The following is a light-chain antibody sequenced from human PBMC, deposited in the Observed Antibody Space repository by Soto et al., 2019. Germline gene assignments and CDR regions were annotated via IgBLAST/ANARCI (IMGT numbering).Light chain of an antibody. CDR3: QQIYSTVLT. V-gene: IGKV1-39*01. Sequence: DIQMTQAPSSLSASVGDRVTITCRASQRISSYLNWYQQKPGKAPKLLIYAASSLQSGVPSRFSGSGSGTDCTLTICSLQTDDFATYYCQQIYSTVLTFGGRPEIETK. CDR1: QRISSY. CDR2: AAS. J-gene: IGKJ4*01.